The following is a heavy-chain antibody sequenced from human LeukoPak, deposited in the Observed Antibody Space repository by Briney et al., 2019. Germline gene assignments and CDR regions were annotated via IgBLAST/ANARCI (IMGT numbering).Heavy chain of an antibody. CDR3: ASKGAGHCYDASCMGSFDL. D-gene: IGHD2-15*01. CDR2: INPNTGDT. Sequence: ASVKVSCKASGYPFIDYYLHWVRQAPGQGLEWMGCINPNTGDTNSAQNFQGRVIMARDTSITTAYMELSRLKSDDTALYYCASKGAGHCYDASCMGSFDLWGQGTTVAVSS. CDR1: GYPFIDYY. V-gene: IGHV1-2*02. J-gene: IGHJ3*01.